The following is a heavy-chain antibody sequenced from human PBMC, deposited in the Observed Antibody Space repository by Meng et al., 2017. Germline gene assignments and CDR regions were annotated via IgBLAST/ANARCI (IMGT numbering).Heavy chain of an antibody. J-gene: IGHJ4*02. CDR1: GYNFPDYY. V-gene: IGHV1-2*06. Sequence: VRLVQSGAGVKKPGASVKVSCKPSGYNFPDYYIHWVRRAPGQGLEWMGRINPKSGDTHYAQKFQARVTMTGDTSISTAYMELSGLRSDDTAMYYCARDEDISAAGKLFGDYWGQGTLVTVSS. CDR3: ARDEDISAAGKLFGDY. CDR2: INPKSGDT. D-gene: IGHD6-25*01.